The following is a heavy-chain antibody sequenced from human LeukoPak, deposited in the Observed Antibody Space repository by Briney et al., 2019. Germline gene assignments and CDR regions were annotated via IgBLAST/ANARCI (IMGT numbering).Heavy chain of an antibody. D-gene: IGHD1-26*01. CDR3: ARDLILGPTYFDY. V-gene: IGHV4-39*02. Sequence: SATLSLTCTVSGGSISSSSYYWGWIRQPPGKGLAWIGSIYYSGSTYYNPSLKSRVTISEDTSKNHFSLKLSSVTAADTAMYYCARDLILGPTYFDYWGQGTLVTVSS. CDR2: IYYSGST. CDR1: GGSISSSSYY. J-gene: IGHJ4*02.